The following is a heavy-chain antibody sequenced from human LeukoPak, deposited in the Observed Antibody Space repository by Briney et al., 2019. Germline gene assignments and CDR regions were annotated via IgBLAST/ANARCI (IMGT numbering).Heavy chain of an antibody. V-gene: IGHV3-7*01. CDR2: IKQDGSEK. D-gene: IGHD1-26*01. J-gene: IGHJ6*03. CDR3: ARDPYSGTYSDYYYYYMDV. Sequence: GGSLRLSCAASGFTFSSYWMSWVRQAPGKGLEWVANIKQDGSEKYYVDSVKGRFTISRDNAKNSLYLQMNSLRAEDTAVYYCARDPYSGTYSDYYYYYMDVWGKGTTVTVSS. CDR1: GFTFSSYW.